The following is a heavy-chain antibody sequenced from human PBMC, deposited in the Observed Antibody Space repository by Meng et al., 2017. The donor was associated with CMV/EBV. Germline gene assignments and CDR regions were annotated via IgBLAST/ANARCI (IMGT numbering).Heavy chain of an antibody. D-gene: IGHD6-13*01. V-gene: IGHV4-31*02. Sequence: GSICSGGSCWSWIRQHPGKGLEWIGYIYYSENTYYNPSLKSRVTISVDTSKNQFSLKLSSVTAADTAVYYCARTGIAAAGHNWFDPWGQGTLVTVSS. CDR2: IYYSENT. CDR1: GSICSGGSC. CDR3: ARTGIAAAGHNWFDP. J-gene: IGHJ5*02.